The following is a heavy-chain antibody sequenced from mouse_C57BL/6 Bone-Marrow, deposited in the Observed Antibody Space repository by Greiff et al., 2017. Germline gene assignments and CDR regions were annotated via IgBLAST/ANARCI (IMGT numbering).Heavy chain of an antibody. D-gene: IGHD1-2*01. CDR3: AREYYGP. Sequence: LQQPGAELVKPGASVKLSCKASGYTFTSYWMQWVKQRPGQGLEWIGEIDPSDSYTNYNQKFKGKATLTVDTSSSTAYMQLSSLTSEDSAVYYCAREYYGPWAQGTLVTVSA. V-gene: IGHV1-50*01. J-gene: IGHJ3*01. CDR2: IDPSDSYT. CDR1: GYTFTSYW.